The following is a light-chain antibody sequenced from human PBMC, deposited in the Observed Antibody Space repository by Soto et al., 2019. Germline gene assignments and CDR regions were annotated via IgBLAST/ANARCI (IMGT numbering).Light chain of an antibody. V-gene: IGKV3-11*01. CDR2: DAS. Sequence: EIVLTQSPATLSLSPGERATHSCRASQSVSSYLAWYQQKPGQAPRLLIYDASNRATGIPARFSGSGSGTDFILTISSLEPEDFAVYYCQQRSNWPPACGQGTKVDI. CDR1: QSVSSY. CDR3: QQRSNWPPA. J-gene: IGKJ1*01.